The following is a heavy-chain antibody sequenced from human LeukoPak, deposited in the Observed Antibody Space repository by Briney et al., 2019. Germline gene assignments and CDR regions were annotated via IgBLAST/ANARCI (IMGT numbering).Heavy chain of an antibody. CDR3: ARLKKVYYGSGIYMGHFDL. Sequence: GGSLRLSCAASGFTFDSYWMNWVRQAPGKGLEWVANIKQDGSDQYYVDSVKGRFTISRDNAKNSLDLQMNSLRAEDTAVYYCARLKKVYYGSGIYMGHFDLWGRGTLVTVSS. V-gene: IGHV3-7*01. CDR1: GFTFDSYW. CDR2: IKQDGSDQ. J-gene: IGHJ2*01. D-gene: IGHD3-10*01.